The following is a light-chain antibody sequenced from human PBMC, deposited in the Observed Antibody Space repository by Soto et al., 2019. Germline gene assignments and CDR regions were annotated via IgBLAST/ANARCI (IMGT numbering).Light chain of an antibody. CDR2: TAS. CDR1: QSIGSN. V-gene: IGKV1-39*01. J-gene: IGKJ1*01. Sequence: DIHLTQSPSSLSASVGDRVSITCRATQSIGSNLCWYQQKPGKAPDLLIYTASTLQSGVPSRFSGSGYATDFTLTISSLQAEDVATYFCQQTYVSPQTFGQGTKVDI. CDR3: QQTYVSPQT.